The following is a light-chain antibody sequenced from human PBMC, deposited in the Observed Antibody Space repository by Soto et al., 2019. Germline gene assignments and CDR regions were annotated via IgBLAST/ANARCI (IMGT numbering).Light chain of an antibody. CDR2: SVN. Sequence: QSVLTQPRSVSGSPGQSVAISCTGTSSDVGGYDYVSWYQHLPGKAPKLMIYSVNRRPSGIPDRFSGSKSGNSASLTISGLQAEDEADYYCFSYAGSYTWVFGGRTKLTVL. V-gene: IGLV2-11*01. CDR3: FSYAGSYTWV. CDR1: SSDVGGYDY. J-gene: IGLJ3*02.